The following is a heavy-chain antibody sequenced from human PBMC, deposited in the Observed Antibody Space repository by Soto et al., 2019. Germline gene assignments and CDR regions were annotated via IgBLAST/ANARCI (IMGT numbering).Heavy chain of an antibody. V-gene: IGHV4-39*01. CDR3: ARQRTSVVTQAYFDV. CDR2: LYYTGTT. Sequence: PSETLSLTCSVSGGSIGSSSYYFGWIRQPPGKGLEWIGSLYYTGTTYYNSSLKSRVTMSIDTSKDQFSLKLKSVTAADTALYFCARQRTSVVTQAYFDVWGPGSLVTVSS. D-gene: IGHD2-21*02. CDR1: GGSIGSSSYY. J-gene: IGHJ4*02.